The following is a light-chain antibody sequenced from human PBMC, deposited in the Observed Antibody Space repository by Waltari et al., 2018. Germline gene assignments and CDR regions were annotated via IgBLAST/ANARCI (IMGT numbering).Light chain of an antibody. J-gene: IGLJ2*01. CDR2: DVS. CDR3: SSQSSNNVVL. Sequence: QSALTQPASVSGSPGQSVTIFCTGTSNDVGGYNSVSWYQEHPGQAPRVIIYDVSDPPSGVSDFFSGSKSGNTASLSISGLQAEDEAGYYCSSQSSNNVVLFGGGTKLTVL. CDR1: SNDVGGYNS. V-gene: IGLV2-14*01.